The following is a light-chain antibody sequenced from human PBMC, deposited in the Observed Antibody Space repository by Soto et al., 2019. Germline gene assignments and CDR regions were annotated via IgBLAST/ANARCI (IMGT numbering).Light chain of an antibody. CDR3: CSFAGSYSYV. CDR1: SSVLGRYVY. CDR2: DVT. Sequence: QSALTQPRSVSASPGESVTIFCTGSSSVLGRYVYVSWYPQHPAKAPKLIAYDVTARPSGVPDRFSGSKSGNTASLTISGLQAEDEADYSCCSFAGSYSYVFGTGTKVTVL. V-gene: IGLV2-11*01. J-gene: IGLJ1*01.